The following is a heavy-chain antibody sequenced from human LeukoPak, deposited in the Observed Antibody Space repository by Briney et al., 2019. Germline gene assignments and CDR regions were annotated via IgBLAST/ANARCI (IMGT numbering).Heavy chain of an antibody. CDR3: ATAGYCSGGSCSDWFDP. D-gene: IGHD2-15*01. CDR1: GSTFTDNY. J-gene: IGHJ5*02. CDR2: ISPNSGGI. V-gene: IGHV1-2*02. Sequence: ASVKVSCKASGSTFTDNYIHWVRQAPGQGLEWMGWISPNSGGINYARKFQGRVTMTRDTSIGTAYMELSRLRSDDTAVYYCATAGYCSGGSCSDWFDPWGQGTLVTVSS.